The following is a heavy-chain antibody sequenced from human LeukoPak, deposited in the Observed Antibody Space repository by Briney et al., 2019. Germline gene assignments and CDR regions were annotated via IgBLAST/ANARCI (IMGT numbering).Heavy chain of an antibody. CDR1: DGSISSYY. J-gene: IGHJ4*02. V-gene: IGHV4-4*07. CDR2: IYSSGSA. CDR3: ARDGNGSRAFGY. Sequence: SATLCLTCTVSDGSISSYYWSWNRQPPGKGPEWIGRIYSSGSANHNPSLRSRVTFSVDKSNNQFSLNLTSVSAADTAVYYCARDGNGSRAFGYWGQGTLVTVSS. D-gene: IGHD2-15*01.